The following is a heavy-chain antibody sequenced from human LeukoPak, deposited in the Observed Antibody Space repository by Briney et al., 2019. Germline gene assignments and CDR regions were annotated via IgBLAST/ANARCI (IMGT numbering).Heavy chain of an antibody. CDR2: ISWNSGSI. Sequence: PGKSLRLSCVGSGFNFEDYAMHWVRQAPGKGLEWVSGISWNSGSIGYADSVKGRFTISRDNAKNSLYLQMNSLRAEDTALYYCAKDKGSSGWYFDYWGQGTLVTVSS. J-gene: IGHJ4*02. V-gene: IGHV3-9*01. CDR1: GFNFEDYA. D-gene: IGHD6-19*01. CDR3: AKDKGSSGWYFDY.